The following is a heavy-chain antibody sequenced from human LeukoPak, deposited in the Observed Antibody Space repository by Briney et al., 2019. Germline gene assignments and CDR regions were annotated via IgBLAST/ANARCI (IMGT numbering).Heavy chain of an antibody. V-gene: IGHV3-48*01. J-gene: IGHJ3*02. Sequence: GGSLRLSCAASGFTFSSYSVNWVRQAPGKGLEWVSYISGSGSTIYYADSVKGRFTISRDNAKNSVHLQMNSLRAEDTAVYYCARDLTASIWGQGTMVTVSS. CDR2: ISGSGSTI. CDR3: ARDLTASI. CDR1: GFTFSSYS. D-gene: IGHD2-21*02.